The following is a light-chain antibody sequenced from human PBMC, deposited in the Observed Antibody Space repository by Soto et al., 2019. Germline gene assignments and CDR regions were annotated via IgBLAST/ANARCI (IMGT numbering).Light chain of an antibody. J-gene: IGLJ2*01. CDR3: ASWDDSLNAVV. Sequence: QSVLTQPPSASGTPGLRVTISCSGRTSNIGTNAVNWYQQLPGTAPKLLIYDIYQRPSGVPDRFSGSRSGTSASLAISGLQSEDEADYYCASWDDSLNAVVFGGGTQLTVL. V-gene: IGLV1-44*01. CDR2: DIY. CDR1: TSNIGTNA.